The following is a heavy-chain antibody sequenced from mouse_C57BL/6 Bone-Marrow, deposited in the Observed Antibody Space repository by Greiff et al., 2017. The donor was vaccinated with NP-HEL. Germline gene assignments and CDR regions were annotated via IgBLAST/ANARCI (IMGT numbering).Heavy chain of an antibody. Sequence: VESGGGLVKPGGSLKLSCAASGFTFSSYAMSWVRQTPEKRLEWVATISDGGSYTYYPDNVKGRYTISRDNAKNNLYLQMSHLKSEDTAMYYCARVYGNFDVWGTGTTVTVSS. CDR3: ARVYGNFDV. CDR2: ISDGGSYT. V-gene: IGHV5-4*01. J-gene: IGHJ1*03. D-gene: IGHD2-1*01. CDR1: GFTFSSYA.